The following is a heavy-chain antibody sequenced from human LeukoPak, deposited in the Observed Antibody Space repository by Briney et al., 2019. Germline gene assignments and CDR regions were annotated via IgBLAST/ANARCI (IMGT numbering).Heavy chain of an antibody. CDR2: IYSGGST. J-gene: IGHJ4*02. CDR1: GFTVSSNY. CDR3: AEAEMDY. V-gene: IGHV3-53*01. Sequence: GGSLRLSCAASGFTVSSNYMSWVRQAPGKGLEWVSVIYSGGSTYYVDSVKGRFTISRDNSKNTPYLQMNSLRAEDTAVYYCAEAEMDYWGQGTLVTVSS.